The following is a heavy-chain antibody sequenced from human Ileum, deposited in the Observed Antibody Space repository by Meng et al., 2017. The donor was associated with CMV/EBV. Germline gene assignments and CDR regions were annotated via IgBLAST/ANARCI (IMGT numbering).Heavy chain of an antibody. CDR3: AKDLYFEPAHFDY. CDR2: IYSGGGST. J-gene: IGHJ4*02. D-gene: IGHD3-9*01. CDR1: GFTFSSFA. Sequence: GESLKISCAASGFTFSSFAMSWVRQAPGKGLEWVSIIYSGGGSTYYSDSVRGRFTISRDNSKNTLLLALNCLRAEDTAVYYCAKDLYFEPAHFDYWGQGTLVTVSS. V-gene: IGHV3-23*03.